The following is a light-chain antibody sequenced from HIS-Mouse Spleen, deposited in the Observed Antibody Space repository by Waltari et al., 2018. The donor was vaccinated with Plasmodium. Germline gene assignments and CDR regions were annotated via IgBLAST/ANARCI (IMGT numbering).Light chain of an antibody. CDR1: SSAVGGSHY. CDR2: EVS. V-gene: IGLV2-8*01. J-gene: IGLJ2*01. CDR3: SSYAGSNNLV. Sequence: QSALTQPPSASGSPGQSVTISCTGTSSAVGGSHYVSWYQQHPGKAPKHMIYEVSKRPSGVPDRFSGSKSGNTASLTVSGLQAEDEADYYCSSYAGSNNLVFGGGTKLTVL.